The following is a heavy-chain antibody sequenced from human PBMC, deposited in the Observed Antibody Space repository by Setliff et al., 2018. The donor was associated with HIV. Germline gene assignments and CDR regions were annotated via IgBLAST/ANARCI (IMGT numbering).Heavy chain of an antibody. D-gene: IGHD1-26*01. CDR2: IYYSGAT. CDR1: GGSISSSRYY. CDR3: VRDGGDPRYSGTYNY. Sequence: SETLSLTCTVSGGSISSSRYYWGWIRQPPGMGLEWIGSIYYSGATYYNPSPKSRVTISVDTSKNQFSLKLTSVTAADTAMYFCVRDGGDPRYSGTYNYWGQGALVTVSS. V-gene: IGHV4-39*07. J-gene: IGHJ4*02.